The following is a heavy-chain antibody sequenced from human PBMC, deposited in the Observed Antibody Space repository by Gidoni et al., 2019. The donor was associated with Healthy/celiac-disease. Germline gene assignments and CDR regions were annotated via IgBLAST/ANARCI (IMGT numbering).Heavy chain of an antibody. CDR1: GGSFSGYY. CDR3: ARGTNRPPLPNWFDP. Sequence: QVQLQQWGAGLLKPSETLSLTCTVYGGSFSGYYWSWIRQPPGKGLEWIGDINHSGSTDYNPSLKSRVTISVDTSKNQFSLKLSSVTAADTAVYYCARGTNRPPLPNWFDPWGQGTLVTVSS. V-gene: IGHV4-34*01. D-gene: IGHD2-2*01. J-gene: IGHJ5*02. CDR2: INHSGST.